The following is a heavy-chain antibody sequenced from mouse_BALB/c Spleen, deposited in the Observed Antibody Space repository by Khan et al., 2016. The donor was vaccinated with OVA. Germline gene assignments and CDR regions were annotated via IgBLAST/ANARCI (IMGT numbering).Heavy chain of an antibody. J-gene: IGHJ3*01. D-gene: IGHD2-1*01. CDR3: ARIELYGIVAD. V-gene: IGHV1-7*01. Sequence: VQLQQSGAELANPGASVKLSCTASGYTFTAYCIHWVKQWPGQGLEWIGYIDPRTGYTDYHPKFQDKATLTTAKSSSTAYMQLSSLPSEDSAFYDCARIELYGIVADWGQGTMVTVSA. CDR2: IDPRTGYT. CDR1: GYTFTAYC.